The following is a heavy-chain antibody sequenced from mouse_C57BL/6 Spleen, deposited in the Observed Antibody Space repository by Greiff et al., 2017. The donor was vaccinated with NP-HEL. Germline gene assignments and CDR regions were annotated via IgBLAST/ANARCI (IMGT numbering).Heavy chain of an antibody. CDR3: AGWSFDY. Sequence: QVQLQQPGAELVMPGASVKLSCKASGYTFTSYWMHWVKQRPGQGLEWIGDIDPSDSYTNYNQKFKVKSTLTVDKSSGTAYMQLSSLTSEDSAVYYCAGWSFDYWGQGTTLTVSS. D-gene: IGHD2-3*01. CDR1: GYTFTSYW. V-gene: IGHV1-69*01. J-gene: IGHJ2*01. CDR2: IDPSDSYT.